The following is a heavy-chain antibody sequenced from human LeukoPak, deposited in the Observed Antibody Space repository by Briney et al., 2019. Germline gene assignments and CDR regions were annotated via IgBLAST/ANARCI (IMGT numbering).Heavy chain of an antibody. CDR1: VGFMYRRSYL. CDR3: ASHTPTEHSGYENANDI. D-gene: IGHD5-12*01. J-gene: IGHJ3*02. CDR2: LYDSGST. Sequence: SETLSLTCSVSVGFMYRRSYLGEWIRQPPGKGLEWIGNLYDSGSTHYNPSLRSRVTISADTSKNQFSLKLSSVTAADTAVYYCASHTPTEHSGYENANDIWGQGTMVTVSS. V-gene: IGHV4-39*01.